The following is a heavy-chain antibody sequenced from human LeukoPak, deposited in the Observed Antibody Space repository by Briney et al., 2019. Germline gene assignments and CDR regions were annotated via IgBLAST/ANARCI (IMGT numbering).Heavy chain of an antibody. Sequence: GGSLRLSCAASGFTFSSYAMSWVRQAPGKGLEWVANIKQDGSEKCYVDSVEGRFTISRDSAKNSLYLQMDSLRAEDTAVYYCARVAGIPMVGGVITHFDYWGQGTLVTVSS. CDR3: ARVAGIPMVGGVITHFDY. D-gene: IGHD3-10*01. V-gene: IGHV3-7*01. CDR2: IKQDGSEK. CDR1: GFTFSSYA. J-gene: IGHJ4*02.